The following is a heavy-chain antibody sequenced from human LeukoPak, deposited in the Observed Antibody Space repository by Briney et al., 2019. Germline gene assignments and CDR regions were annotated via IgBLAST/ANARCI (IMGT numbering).Heavy chain of an antibody. J-gene: IGHJ4*02. CDR1: GLTFNNFA. CDR2: ISGSGGGT. V-gene: IGHV3-23*01. Sequence: GGSLRLSCAASGLTFNNFAMSWVRQAPEKGLEWVATISGSGGGTYYADSVKGRFTISRDDSKNTLYLQMNSLRAEDTAVYYCAKDLGRYRNNYFDYWGQGTLVTVSS. CDR3: AKDLGRYRNNYFDY. D-gene: IGHD1-26*01.